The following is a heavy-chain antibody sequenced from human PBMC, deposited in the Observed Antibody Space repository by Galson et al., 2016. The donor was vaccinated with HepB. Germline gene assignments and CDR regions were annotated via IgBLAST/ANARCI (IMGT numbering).Heavy chain of an antibody. J-gene: IGHJ4*02. CDR1: GFSFSNYN. CDR2: ITRDSSTI. V-gene: IGHV3-48*02. Sequence: SLRLSCAASGFSFSNYNMDWARQTPEKGLEWISYITRDSSTIYYADSARGRFTISRDNAKNSLYLEMNSLRDEDTAVYYCVRDWPVDWGQGTLVTVSS. CDR3: VRDWPVD.